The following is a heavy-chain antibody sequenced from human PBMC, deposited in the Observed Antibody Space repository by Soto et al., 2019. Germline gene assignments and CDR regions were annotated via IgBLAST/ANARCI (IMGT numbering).Heavy chain of an antibody. CDR1: GDSVSSTSAY. V-gene: IGHV6-1*01. CDR3: ARGEQYSGRIFDY. D-gene: IGHD1-26*01. CDR2: TYYRSKWYN. Sequence: QVQLQQSGPVLVKPSQTLSGTCGISGDSVSSTSAYWNWLGQSPSRGLEWLGRTYYRSKWYNAYAGSVDSRITINPDTSKNHFSLQLTFLTPEDTAVYFCARGEQYSGRIFDYCGHGTLVTVSS. J-gene: IGHJ4*01.